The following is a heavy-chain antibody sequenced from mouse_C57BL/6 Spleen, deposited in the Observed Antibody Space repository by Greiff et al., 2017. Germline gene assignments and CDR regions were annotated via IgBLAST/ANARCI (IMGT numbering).Heavy chain of an antibody. CDR2: IDRGASYT. CDR1: GYTFTSYW. Sequence: VQLVQPGAELVMPGASVKLSCTASGYTFTSYWMHWVQQTPGQGLEWIGRIDRGASYTNYNQKFKGKSTLTVDKSANTAYMQLSSLTSGDSAVYYGERSRGVSDRYWFAYWGQGTLVTVSA. CDR3: ERSRGVSDRYWFAY. J-gene: IGHJ3*01. D-gene: IGHD2-10*02. V-gene: IGHV1-69*01.